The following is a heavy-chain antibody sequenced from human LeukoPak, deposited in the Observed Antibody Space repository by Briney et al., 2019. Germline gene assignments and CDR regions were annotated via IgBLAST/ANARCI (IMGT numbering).Heavy chain of an antibody. Sequence: SQTLSLTCTVSGGSISSGGYYWSWIRQHPGKGLEWIGYIYYSGSTYYNPSLKSRVTISVDTSKNQFSLKLSPVTAADTAVYYCARGELQYYFDYWGQGTLVTVSS. V-gene: IGHV4-31*03. J-gene: IGHJ4*02. D-gene: IGHD4-4*01. CDR3: ARGELQYYFDY. CDR1: GGSISSGGYY. CDR2: IYYSGST.